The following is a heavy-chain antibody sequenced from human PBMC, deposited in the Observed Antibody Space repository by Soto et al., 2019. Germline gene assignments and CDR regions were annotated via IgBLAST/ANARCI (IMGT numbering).Heavy chain of an antibody. D-gene: IGHD5-12*01. CDR1: GGSFSGYY. V-gene: IGHV4-34*01. CDR3: ARPASEYSGYDDFCFDP. CDR2: INHSGST. Sequence: SETLSLTCAVYGGSFSGYYWSWIRQPPGKGLEWIGEINHSGSTNYNPSLKSRVTISVDTSKNQFSLKLSSVTAADTAVYYCARPASEYSGYDDFCFDPWGQGTLVPVSS. J-gene: IGHJ5*02.